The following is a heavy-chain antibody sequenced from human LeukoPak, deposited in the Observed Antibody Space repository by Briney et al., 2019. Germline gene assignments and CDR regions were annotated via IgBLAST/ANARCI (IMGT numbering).Heavy chain of an antibody. D-gene: IGHD1-1*01. CDR2: ISSSSSTI. J-gene: IGHJ4*02. Sequence: GGSLRLSCAASGFTFSSYSMNWVRQAPGKGLEGVSYISSSSSTIYYADSVKGRFTISRDNAKNSLYLQMNSLRAEDTAVYYCARELNWNLDYWGQGTLVTVSS. V-gene: IGHV3-48*04. CDR1: GFTFSSYS. CDR3: ARELNWNLDY.